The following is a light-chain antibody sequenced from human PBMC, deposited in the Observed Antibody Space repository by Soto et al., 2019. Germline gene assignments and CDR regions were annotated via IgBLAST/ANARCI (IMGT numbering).Light chain of an antibody. CDR1: QSVSDN. V-gene: IGKV3-15*01. CDR2: RAS. J-gene: IGKJ5*01. Sequence: MTQSPDTLYVSPGERVTLSCRASQSVSDNLAWYQQKPGQGPRLLVYRASTRTLGIPARFSGSESGTEFTLTVSSLQSEDFAVYYCQQYNSWPITFGQGTRLEL. CDR3: QQYNSWPIT.